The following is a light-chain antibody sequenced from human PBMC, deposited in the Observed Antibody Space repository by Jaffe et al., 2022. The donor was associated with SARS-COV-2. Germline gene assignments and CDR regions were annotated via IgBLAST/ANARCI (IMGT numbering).Light chain of an antibody. J-gene: IGKJ2*01. Sequence: DIQLTQSPSFLSASVGDRVTITCRASQGISSYLAWYQQKPGKAPKLLIYAASTLQSGVPSRFSGSGSGTEFTLTISSLQPEDFATYYCQQTNSFPYTFGQGTNLEIK. CDR2: AAS. V-gene: IGKV1-9*01. CDR3: QQTNSFPYT. CDR1: QGISSY.